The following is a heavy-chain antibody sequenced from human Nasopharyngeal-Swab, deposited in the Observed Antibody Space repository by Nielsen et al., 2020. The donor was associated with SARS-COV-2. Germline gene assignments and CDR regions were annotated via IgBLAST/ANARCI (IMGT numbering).Heavy chain of an antibody. CDR3: AKSIYSYGLVGYFDY. D-gene: IGHD5-18*01. J-gene: IGHJ4*02. V-gene: IGHV3-30*18. CDR2: ISYDGSNK. Sequence: PGKGLEWVAVISYDGSNKYYADSVKGRFTISRDNSKNTLYLQMNSLRAEDTAVYYCAKSIYSYGLVGYFDYWGQGTLVTVSS.